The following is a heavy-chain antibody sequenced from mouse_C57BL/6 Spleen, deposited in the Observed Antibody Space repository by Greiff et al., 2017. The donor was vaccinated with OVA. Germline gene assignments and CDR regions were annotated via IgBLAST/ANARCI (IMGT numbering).Heavy chain of an antibody. CDR2: ISNGGGST. CDR1: GFTFSDYY. CDR3: ARLSSYAMDY. D-gene: IGHD1-3*01. J-gene: IGHJ4*01. V-gene: IGHV5-12*01. Sequence: EVQRVESGGGLVQPGGSLKLSCAASGFTFSDYYMYWVRQTPEKRLEWVAYISNGGGSTYYPDTVKGRFTISRDNAKNTLYLQMSRLKSEDTAMYYCARLSSYAMDYWGQGTSVTVSS.